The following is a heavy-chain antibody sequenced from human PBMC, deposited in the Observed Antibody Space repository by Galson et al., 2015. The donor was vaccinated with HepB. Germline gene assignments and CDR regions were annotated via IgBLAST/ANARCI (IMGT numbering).Heavy chain of an antibody. D-gene: IGHD6-13*01. J-gene: IGHJ4*02. CDR3: ATRTPSRWYSSILGY. CDR1: GYTLTELS. V-gene: IGHV1-24*01. CDR2: FDPEDGET. Sequence: SVKVSCKVSGYTLTELSMHWVRQAPGKGLEWMGGFDPEDGETIYAQKFQGRVTMTEDTSTDTAYMELSSLRSEDTAVYYCATRTPSRWYSSILGYWGQGTLVTVSS.